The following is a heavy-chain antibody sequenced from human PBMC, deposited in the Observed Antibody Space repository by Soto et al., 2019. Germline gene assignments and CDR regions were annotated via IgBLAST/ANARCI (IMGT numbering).Heavy chain of an antibody. D-gene: IGHD3-22*01. CDR1: GGSFSGYY. CDR3: ARQDTSGYAFDY. Sequence: SETLSLTCAVYGGSFSGYYWSWIRQPPGKGLEWIGEINHSGSTNYNPSLKSRVTISVDKSKNQFSLKLSSVTAADTAVYYCARQDTSGYAFDYGGQGTLVTVS. V-gene: IGHV4-34*01. CDR2: INHSGST. J-gene: IGHJ4*02.